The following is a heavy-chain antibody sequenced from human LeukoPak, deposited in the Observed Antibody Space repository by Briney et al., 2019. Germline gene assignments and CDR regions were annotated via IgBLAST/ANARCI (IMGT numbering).Heavy chain of an antibody. CDR3: ARESDYDEQSRHRGYYYYMDV. J-gene: IGHJ6*03. CDR1: GFTFHSYA. CDR2: INWSGGSA. V-gene: IGHV3-20*04. Sequence: GGSLRLSCVASGFTFHSYAFSWVRQAPGKGLEWICHINWSGGSADYADSVRGRFTISRDNANNSLYLQLNTLRAEDTAFYYCARESDYDEQSRHRGYYYYMDVWGKGTTVTVSS. D-gene: IGHD4-17*01.